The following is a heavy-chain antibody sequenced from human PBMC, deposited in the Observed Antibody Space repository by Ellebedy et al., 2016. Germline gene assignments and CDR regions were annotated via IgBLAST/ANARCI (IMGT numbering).Heavy chain of an antibody. D-gene: IGHD2-15*01. CDR3: ARGVGSGWFDP. V-gene: IGHV3-23*01. CDR1: GFTFSSYA. Sequence: GESLKISCAASGFTFSSYAMSWVRQAPGKGLERVSGISGSGGSTYHADSVKGRFTISRDNSKNTLYLQMNSLRAEDTAVYYCARGVGSGWFDPWGQGTLVTVSS. CDR2: ISGSGGST. J-gene: IGHJ5*02.